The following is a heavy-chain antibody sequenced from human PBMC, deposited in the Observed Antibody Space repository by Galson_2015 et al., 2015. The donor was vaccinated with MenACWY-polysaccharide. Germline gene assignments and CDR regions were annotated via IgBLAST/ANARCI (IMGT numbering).Heavy chain of an antibody. CDR3: ARNQRSTGDFEY. J-gene: IGHJ4*02. CDR1: GYTFTSYD. Sequence: SVKVSCKASGYTFTSYDFNWVRQATGQGLEWVGWMNPNSGDTGYAQKFQGGVTMTRDTSISTAYMELSSLTSEDTATYYCARNQRSTGDFEYWGQGTPVTVSS. CDR2: MNPNSGDT. V-gene: IGHV1-8*01. D-gene: IGHD7-27*01.